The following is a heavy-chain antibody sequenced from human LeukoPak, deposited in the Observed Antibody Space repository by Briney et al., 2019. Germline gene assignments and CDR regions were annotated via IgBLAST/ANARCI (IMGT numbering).Heavy chain of an antibody. J-gene: IGHJ4*02. D-gene: IGHD3-22*01. CDR1: GGSISSGGYY. CDR3: ARSYDSSGTSGY. V-gene: IGHV4-31*03. Sequence: SETLSLTCTVSGGSISSGGYYWGWIRQHPGKGLEWIGYIYYSGSTYYNPSLKSRVTISVDTSKNQFSLKLSSVTAADTAVYYCARSYDSSGTSGYWGQGTLVTVSS. CDR2: IYYSGST.